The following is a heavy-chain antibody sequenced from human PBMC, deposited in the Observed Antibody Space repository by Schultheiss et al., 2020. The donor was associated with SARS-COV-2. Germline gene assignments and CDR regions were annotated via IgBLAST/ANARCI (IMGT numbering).Heavy chain of an antibody. CDR2: ISSSSSTI. V-gene: IGHV3-48*02. CDR1: GFTFSSYE. Sequence: GGSLRLSCAASGFTFSSYEMNWVRQAPGKGLEWVSYISSSSSTIYYADSVKGRFTISRDNAKNSLYLQMNSLRDEDTAVYYCVRGYYDSSGYSVFDYWGQGTLVTVSS. J-gene: IGHJ4*02. CDR3: VRGYYDSSGYSVFDY. D-gene: IGHD3-22*01.